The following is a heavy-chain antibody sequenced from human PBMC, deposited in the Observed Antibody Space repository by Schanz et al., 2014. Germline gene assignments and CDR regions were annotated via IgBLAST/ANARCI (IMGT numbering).Heavy chain of an antibody. D-gene: IGHD4-17*01. J-gene: IGHJ3*02. CDR2: ISYSGST. Sequence: QVQLQESGPGLVKPSQTLSLTCTVSGGSVSSGGDYWSWIRQHPGKGLEWIGFISYSGSTYYNPSSKSRVTISVDTSKNQCSLSLSSAAAADTAVYYCARDRGHGDLPGDIWGQGTMVTVSS. V-gene: IGHV4-31*03. CDR1: GGSVSSGGDY. CDR3: ARDRGHGDLPGDI.